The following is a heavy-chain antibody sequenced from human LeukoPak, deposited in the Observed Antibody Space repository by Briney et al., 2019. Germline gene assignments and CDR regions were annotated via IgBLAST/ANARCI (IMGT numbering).Heavy chain of an antibody. V-gene: IGHV3-21*01. CDR1: SYS. D-gene: IGHD6-19*01. Sequence: SYSXNWVRQAPGKGLEWVSSISSSSSYIYYADSVKGRFTISRDNAKNSLYLQMNSLRAEDTAVYYCAREHPRYSSGWYYWGQGTLVTVSS. CDR2: ISSSSSYI. J-gene: IGHJ4*02. CDR3: AREHPRYSSGWYY.